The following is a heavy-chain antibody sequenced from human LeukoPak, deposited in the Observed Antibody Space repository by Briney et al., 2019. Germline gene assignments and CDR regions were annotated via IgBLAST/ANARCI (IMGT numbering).Heavy chain of an antibody. J-gene: IGHJ4*02. CDR1: GFTFSSYA. Sequence: PGGSLRLSCAASGFTFSSYAIHWVRQAPGKGLEYVSAITSNGGSTYYADSVKGRFTISRDNSKNTVYLQTGSLRTEDMAVYYCARGWWYLDYWGQGTLVTVSS. V-gene: IGHV3-64*02. D-gene: IGHD2-15*01. CDR3: ARGWWYLDY. CDR2: ITSNGGST.